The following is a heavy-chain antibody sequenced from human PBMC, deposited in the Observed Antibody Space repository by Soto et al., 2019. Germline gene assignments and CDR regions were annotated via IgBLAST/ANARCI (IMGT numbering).Heavy chain of an antibody. D-gene: IGHD5-12*01. Sequence: SGPTLVNPTQTLTLTCTFSGFSLSTSGVGVGWIRQPPGKALEWLALIYWVVDKRYSPSLKSRLTITKDTSKNQVVLTMTNMDPVDTATYYCAHSRVASDFDYWGQGTLVTVSS. V-gene: IGHV2-5*02. J-gene: IGHJ4*02. CDR1: GFSLSTSGVG. CDR3: AHSRVASDFDY. CDR2: IYWVVDK.